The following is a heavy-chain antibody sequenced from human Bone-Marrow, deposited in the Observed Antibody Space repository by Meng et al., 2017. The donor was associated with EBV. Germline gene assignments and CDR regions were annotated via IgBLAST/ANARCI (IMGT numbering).Heavy chain of an antibody. CDR1: GYTFSSYD. CDR2: INPNSGNT. J-gene: IGHJ4*02. Sequence: QVRLVEVGAGAKKTGASVKVSCRHSGYTFSSYDVNLVRQAPGKGPEWMGWINPNSGNTGFAQKIQGRVSMTWDTYTSTAYMELRNLRSEDTAVYYCARMGYWGQGTLVTVSS. CDR3: ARMGY. V-gene: IGHV1-8*01.